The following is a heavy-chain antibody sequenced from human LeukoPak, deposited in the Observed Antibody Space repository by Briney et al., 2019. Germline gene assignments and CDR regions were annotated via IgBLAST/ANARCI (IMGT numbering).Heavy chain of an antibody. Sequence: GGSLRLSCAASGFTFSSYSMNWVRQAPGKGLEWVSSISSSSSYIYYADSVKGRFTISRDNAKNSLDLQMNSLRAEDTAVYYCARQSGYSIYYYYYMDVWGKGTTVTVSS. V-gene: IGHV3-21*01. CDR1: GFTFSSYS. J-gene: IGHJ6*03. CDR3: ARQSGYSIYYYYYMDV. D-gene: IGHD5-18*01. CDR2: ISSSSSYI.